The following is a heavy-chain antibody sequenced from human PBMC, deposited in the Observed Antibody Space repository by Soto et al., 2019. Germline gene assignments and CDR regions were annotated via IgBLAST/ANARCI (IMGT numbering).Heavy chain of an antibody. Sequence: GGSLRLSCAASGFTFSSYAMSWVRQAPGKGLEWVSAISGSGGSTYYADSVKGRFTISRDNSKNTLYLQMNSLRAEDTAVYYCVSRGLLWFGESTPGAYGMDVWGQGTTVTVSS. CDR1: GFTFSSYA. CDR2: ISGSGGST. CDR3: VSRGLLWFGESTPGAYGMDV. D-gene: IGHD3-10*01. V-gene: IGHV3-23*01. J-gene: IGHJ6*02.